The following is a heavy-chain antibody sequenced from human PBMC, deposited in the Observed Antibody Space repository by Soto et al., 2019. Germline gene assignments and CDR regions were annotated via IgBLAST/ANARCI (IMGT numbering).Heavy chain of an antibody. D-gene: IGHD5-18*01. CDR1: GGSISSGDYY. CDR2: IYYSGST. CDR3: ARDHHVDTAMVTDY. V-gene: IGHV4-30-4*01. J-gene: IGHJ4*02. Sequence: SETLSLTCTVSGGSISSGDYYWSWIRQPPGKGLEWIGYIYYSGSTYYNPSLKSRVTISVDTSKNQFSLKLSSVTAADTAVYYCARDHHVDTAMVTDYWGQGTLVTVSS.